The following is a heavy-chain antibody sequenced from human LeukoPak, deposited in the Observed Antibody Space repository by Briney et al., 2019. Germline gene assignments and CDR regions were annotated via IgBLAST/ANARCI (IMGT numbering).Heavy chain of an antibody. Sequence: PSETLSLTCTVSGGSISSHYWSWIRQPPGKGLEWIGYIYYSGSTNYNPSLKSRVTISVDTSKNQFSLKLSSVTAADTAVYYCAKYYYDSSGYPYFDYWGQGTLVTVSS. CDR3: AKYYYDSSGYPYFDY. D-gene: IGHD3-22*01. CDR1: GGSISSHY. CDR2: IYYSGST. V-gene: IGHV4-59*11. J-gene: IGHJ4*02.